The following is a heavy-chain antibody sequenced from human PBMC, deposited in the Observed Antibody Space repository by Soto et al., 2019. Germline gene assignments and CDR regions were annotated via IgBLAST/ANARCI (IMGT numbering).Heavy chain of an antibody. CDR3: AKLVDKSLDDY. CDR2: VSYDERNI. V-gene: IGHV3-30*18. D-gene: IGHD3-16*01. J-gene: IGHJ4*02. CDR1: GFTFSTSD. Sequence: SLRLSCAASGFTFSTSDMHWVRQAPGQGLEWVAVVSYDERNIYYADSVKGRFSVSRDNSKNTLFLHMNSLRAEDTAVYFCAKLVDKSLDDYWGQGALVTVSS.